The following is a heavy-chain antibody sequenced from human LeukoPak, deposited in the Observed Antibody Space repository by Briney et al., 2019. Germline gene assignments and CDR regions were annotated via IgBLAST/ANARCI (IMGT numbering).Heavy chain of an antibody. CDR2: IAGSFGVT. CDR3: ARPARECGSSCYYYFDC. D-gene: IGHD2-21*01. V-gene: IGHV3-23*01. Sequence: GGSLRLSCVTSGFTFNNYAMSWVRQAPGKGPEWVSSIAGSFGVTKYADSVMGRFTISRDISENTVFLQLDSLRAEDTAVYYCARPARECGSSCYYYFDCWPGNPGQRLL. J-gene: IGHJ4*02. CDR1: GFTFNNYA.